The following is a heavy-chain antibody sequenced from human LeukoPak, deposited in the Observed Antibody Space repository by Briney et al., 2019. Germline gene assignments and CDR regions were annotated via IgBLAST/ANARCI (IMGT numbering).Heavy chain of an antibody. CDR2: IYWNDDK. CDR3: ARYGGNSAAIDY. CDR1: GFSLSTSGVG. V-gene: IGHV2-5*01. Sequence: SGPTLVKPTQTLTLTCTFSGFSLSTSGVGVGWIRQPPGKALEWLALIYWNDDKRYSPSLKSRLTITKDTSKNQVVLTMTNMDPVDTATYYCARYGGNSAAIDYWGQGTLVTVSS. D-gene: IGHD4-23*01. J-gene: IGHJ4*02.